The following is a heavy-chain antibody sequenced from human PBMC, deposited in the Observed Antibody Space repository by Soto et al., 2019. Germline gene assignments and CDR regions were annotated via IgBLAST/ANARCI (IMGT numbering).Heavy chain of an antibody. J-gene: IGHJ6*02. CDR2: IFSNDEK. D-gene: IGHD3-22*01. CDR1: GFSLSNARMG. CDR3: ARLITYYYDSSGYYSERRASYYYGMDV. V-gene: IGHV2-26*01. Sequence: SGPTLVNPTETLTLTCTVSGFSLSNARMGVSWIRQPPGKALEWLAHIFSNDEKSYSTSLKSRLTISKDTSKSQVVLTMTNMDPVDTATYYCARLITYYYDSSGYYSERRASYYYGMDVWGQGTTVTVSS.